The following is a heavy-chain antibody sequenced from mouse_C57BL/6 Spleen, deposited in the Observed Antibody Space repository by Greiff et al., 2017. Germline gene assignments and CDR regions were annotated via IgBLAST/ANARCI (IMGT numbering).Heavy chain of an antibody. CDR1: GYSITSDY. D-gene: IGHD2-10*02. CDR2: ISYSGST. Sequence: EVKVVESGPGLAKPSQTLSLTCSVTGYSITSDYWHWIRKFPGNKLEYMGYISYSGSTNYNPSLKSRISITRDTSKNQYYLQLNSVTTEDTATYYCARCPYGNYVFDYWGQGATLTVSS. V-gene: IGHV3-8*01. J-gene: IGHJ2*01. CDR3: ARCPYGNYVFDY.